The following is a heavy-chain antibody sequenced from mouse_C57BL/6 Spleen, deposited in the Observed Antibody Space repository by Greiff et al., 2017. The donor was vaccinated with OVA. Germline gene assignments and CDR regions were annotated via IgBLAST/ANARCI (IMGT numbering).Heavy chain of an antibody. J-gene: IGHJ1*03. CDR2: IYPRSGNT. Sequence: VQLQQSGAELARPGASVKLSCKASGYTFTSYGISWVKQRTGQGLEWIGEIYPRSGNTYYNEKFKGKATLTADKSSSTAYMELRSLTSEDSAVYFCARGGIETRYWYFDVWGTGTTVTVSS. CDR3: ARGGIETRYWYFDV. V-gene: IGHV1-81*01. CDR1: GYTFTSYG.